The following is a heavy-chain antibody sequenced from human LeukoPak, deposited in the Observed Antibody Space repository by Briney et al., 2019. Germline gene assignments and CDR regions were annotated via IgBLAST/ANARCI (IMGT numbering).Heavy chain of an antibody. CDR2: ISSSSSYI. D-gene: IGHD3-10*01. V-gene: IGHV3-21*01. CDR1: GFTFSTYN. J-gene: IGHJ4*02. Sequence: GGSLRLSCAVPGFTFSTYNMNWVRQAPGKGLEWVSSISSSSSYIYYADSVKGRFTISRDNAKNSLYLQMNSLRAEDTAVYYCARSGSRGDYFDYWGQGTLVTVSS. CDR3: ARSGSRGDYFDY.